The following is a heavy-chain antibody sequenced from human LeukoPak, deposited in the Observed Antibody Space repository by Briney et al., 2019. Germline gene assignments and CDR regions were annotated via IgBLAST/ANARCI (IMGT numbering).Heavy chain of an antibody. Sequence: GASVKVSCKASGYTFTGYYMHWVRQAPGQGLEWMGWINPNSDGTNYAQKFQGRVTMTRDTSISTAYMELSRLRSDDTAVYYCARDSSSSSNAFDIWGQGTMVTVSS. CDR2: INPNSDGT. D-gene: IGHD6-6*01. CDR1: GYTFTGYY. CDR3: ARDSSSSSNAFDI. V-gene: IGHV1-2*02. J-gene: IGHJ3*02.